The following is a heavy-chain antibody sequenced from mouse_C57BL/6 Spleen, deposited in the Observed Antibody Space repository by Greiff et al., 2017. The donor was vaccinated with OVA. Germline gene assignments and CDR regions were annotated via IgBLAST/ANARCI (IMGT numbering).Heavy chain of an antibody. V-gene: IGHV1-4*01. CDR3: ARVSTTVVGGYFDV. D-gene: IGHD1-1*01. CDR1: GYTFTSYT. CDR2: INPSSGYT. J-gene: IGHJ1*03. Sequence: VQLQQSGAELARPGASVKMSCKASGYTFTSYTMHWVKQRPGQGLEWIGYINPSSGYTKYNQKFKDKATLTADKSSSTAYMQLSSLTSEDSAVYYCARVSTTVVGGYFDVWGTGTTVTVSS.